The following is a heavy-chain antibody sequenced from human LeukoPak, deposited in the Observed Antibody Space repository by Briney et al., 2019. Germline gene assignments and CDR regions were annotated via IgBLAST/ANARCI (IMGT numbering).Heavy chain of an antibody. CDR2: MNPNSGNA. D-gene: IGHD3-22*01. CDR3: AREYSSGLGY. CDR1: GYTFSNFD. J-gene: IGHJ4*02. V-gene: IGHV1-8*03. Sequence: ASVKVSCKASGYTFSNFDINWVRQATGQGLEWMGWMNPNSGNAVYAQQLQDRVTFTMNTSIATAYMELSRLRSDDTAVYYCAREYSSGLGYWGQGTLVTVSS.